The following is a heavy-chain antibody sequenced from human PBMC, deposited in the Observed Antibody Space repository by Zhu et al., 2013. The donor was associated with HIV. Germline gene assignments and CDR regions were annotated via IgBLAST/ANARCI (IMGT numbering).Heavy chain of an antibody. V-gene: IGHV4-59*01. CDR3: ARDPGAGMALPGYYYFDS. CDR1: GGSISSYY. CDR2: IYYSGST. Sequence: QVQLQESGPGLVKPSETLSLTCTVSGGSISSYYWSWIRQPPGKGLEWIGYIYYSGSTSYNPSLKSRVTISVDTSKNQFSLKLSSVTAVDTAVYYCARDPGAGMALPGYYYFDSWGQGTLVTVSS. J-gene: IGHJ4*02. D-gene: IGHD1-1*01.